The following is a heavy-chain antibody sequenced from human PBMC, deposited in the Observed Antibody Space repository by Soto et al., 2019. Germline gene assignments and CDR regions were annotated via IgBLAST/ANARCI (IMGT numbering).Heavy chain of an antibody. D-gene: IGHD6-13*01. CDR3: AKARIKSLAAGTVDYYYGMDV. CDR2: ISGSGGST. V-gene: IGHV3-23*01. CDR1: GFNFISYS. J-gene: IGHJ6*02. Sequence: GVSLRLSCAASGFNFISYSMSWVRQATGKGLEWVSAISGSGGSTYYADSVKGRFTISRDNSKNTLYLQMNSLRAEDTAVYYCAKARIKSLAAGTVDYYYGMDVWGQGTTVTVSS.